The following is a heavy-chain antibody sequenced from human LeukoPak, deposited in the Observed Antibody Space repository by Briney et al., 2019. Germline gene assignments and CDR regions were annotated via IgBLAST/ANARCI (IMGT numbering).Heavy chain of an antibody. CDR3: ARGVSDSGGSYYFDY. CDR1: GASISSCY. J-gene: IGHJ4*02. V-gene: IGHV4-59*01. D-gene: IGHD3-22*01. Sequence: SETLSLTCTVSGASISSCYWSWIRQPPGKGLEWIGYIHYTGSTNYNPSLKSRVTISVDTSKNQFSLRLSSVTAADTALYYCARGVSDSGGSYYFDYWGQGTLVTVSS. CDR2: IHYTGST.